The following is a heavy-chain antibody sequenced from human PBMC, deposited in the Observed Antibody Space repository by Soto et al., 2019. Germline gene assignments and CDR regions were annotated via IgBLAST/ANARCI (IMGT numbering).Heavy chain of an antibody. CDR1: ARTFSSYS. CDR3: ARDASSYLSHYYYYMDV. J-gene: IGHJ6*03. CDR2: INPICGGT. D-gene: IGHD3-10*01. Sequence: ASVKVSCKASARTFSSYSINWVRQAPGQGLEWMGWINPICGGTNYAQKFQGRVTMTRDTSISTAYMELSRLRSDDTAVYYCARDASSYLSHYYYYMDVWGKGTTVTVSS. V-gene: IGHV1-2*02.